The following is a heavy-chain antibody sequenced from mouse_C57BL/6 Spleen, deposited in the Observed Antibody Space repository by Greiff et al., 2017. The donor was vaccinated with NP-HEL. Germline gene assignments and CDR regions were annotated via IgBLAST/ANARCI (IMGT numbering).Heavy chain of an antibody. CDR2: ISDGGSYT. V-gene: IGHV5-4*01. D-gene: IGHD1-1*01. CDR1: GFTFSSYA. Sequence: EVKVVESGGGLVKPGGSLKLSCAASGFTFSSYAMSWVRQTPEKRLEWVATISDGGSYTYYPDNVKGRFTISRDNAKNNLYLQMSHLKSEDTAMYYCARDPYYYGFDYWGQGTTLTVSS. J-gene: IGHJ2*01. CDR3: ARDPYYYGFDY.